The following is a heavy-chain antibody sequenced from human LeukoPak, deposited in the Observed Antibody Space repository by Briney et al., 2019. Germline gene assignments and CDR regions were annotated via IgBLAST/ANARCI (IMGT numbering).Heavy chain of an antibody. CDR2: ISGGGSST. J-gene: IGHJ4*02. CDR3: AKGDYDFWSRYYSRVDY. CDR1: GFTFDDYA. D-gene: IGHD3-3*01. V-gene: IGHV3-43*02. Sequence: GGSLRLSCAASGFTFDDYAMHWVRQAPGKGMEWVSLISGGGSSTYSAEYVKGRFTISRDNSKNSLYLQMNSLRTEDTALYYCAKGDYDFWSRYYSRVDYWGQGTLVTVSS.